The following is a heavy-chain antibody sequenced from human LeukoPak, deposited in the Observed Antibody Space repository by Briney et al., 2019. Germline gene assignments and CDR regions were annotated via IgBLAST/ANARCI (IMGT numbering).Heavy chain of an antibody. CDR1: GYPFTKFG. CDR3: AREGASCSGDACYYYFDY. J-gene: IGHJ4*02. Sequence: ASVKVSCKPSGYPFTKFGIIWVRQAPGQGLEWMGWTSPHNDNRNYAKKFQGRVTMTTDTSTSTAYMELRSLRSDDTAVYYCAREGASCSGDACYYYFDYWGQGTLVTVSS. D-gene: IGHD2-21*02. CDR2: TSPHNDNR. V-gene: IGHV1-18*01.